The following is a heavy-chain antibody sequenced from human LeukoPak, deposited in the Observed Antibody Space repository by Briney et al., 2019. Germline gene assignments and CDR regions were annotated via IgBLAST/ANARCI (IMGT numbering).Heavy chain of an antibody. CDR2: IYYSGST. V-gene: IGHV4-39*01. CDR1: GGSISSSSYY. CDR3: ARQWGEAYFDY. J-gene: IGHJ4*02. D-gene: IGHD3-16*01. Sequence: SETLSLTCTVSGGSISSSSYYWGWIRQPPGKGLEWIGSIYYSGSTYYNPSLKSRVTMSVDTSKNQFSLKLSSVTAADTAVYYCARQWGEAYFDYWGQGTLVTVSS.